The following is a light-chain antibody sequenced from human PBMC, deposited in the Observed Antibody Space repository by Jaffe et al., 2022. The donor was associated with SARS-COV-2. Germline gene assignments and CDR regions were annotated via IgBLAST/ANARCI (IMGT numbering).Light chain of an antibody. CDR1: QIISNY. V-gene: IGKV1-39*01. J-gene: IGKJ4*01. CDR3: QQSYINPLT. Sequence: DIQMTQSPSSLSASVGDRVTITCRASQIISNYLNWYQQKPGKAPELLIYAASSLQSGVPSRFSGSGAGTDFTLTISSLQPEDFATYYCQQSYINPLTFGGGTKVEIK. CDR2: AAS.